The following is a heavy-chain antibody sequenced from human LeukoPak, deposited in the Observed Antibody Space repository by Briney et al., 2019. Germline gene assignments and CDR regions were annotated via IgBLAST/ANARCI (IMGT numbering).Heavy chain of an antibody. CDR1: GFTFSSSW. Sequence: GGSLRLSCATSGFTFSSSWMSWVRQAPGKGLECVANIKEDGREKYYVDSVKGRFTISRDNAKNSLYLQMNSLRAEDTAVYYCARGTIWSPLDFDHWGQGTLVTVSS. V-gene: IGHV3-7*01. J-gene: IGHJ4*02. CDR2: IKEDGREK. D-gene: IGHD3-3*01. CDR3: ARGTIWSPLDFDH.